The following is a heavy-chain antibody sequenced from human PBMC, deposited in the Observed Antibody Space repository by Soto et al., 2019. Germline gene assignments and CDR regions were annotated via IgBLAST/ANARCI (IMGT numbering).Heavy chain of an antibody. CDR2: ISTGGGDT. V-gene: IGHV3-23*01. J-gene: IGHJ4*02. CDR1: GFTFSRYA. CDR3: EKKSGDYYVDC. D-gene: IGHD3-16*01. Sequence: GGSLRLSCAASGFTFSRYAVSWVRQAPWKGLEWVSAISTGGGDTFYADSVKGRFTISRDNSKATLYMQMNSLRAEDAAVYYWEKKSGDYYVDCWGQGTLVTVSS.